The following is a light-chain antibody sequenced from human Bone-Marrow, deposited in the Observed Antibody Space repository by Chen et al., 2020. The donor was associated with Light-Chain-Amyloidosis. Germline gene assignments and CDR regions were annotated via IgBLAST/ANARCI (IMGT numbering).Light chain of an antibody. CDR1: VLPTKY. CDR2: RDT. J-gene: IGLJ2*01. CDR3: QSADSSGTYEVI. V-gene: IGLV3-25*03. Sequence: YELTQPPSVSVSPVQTARITCSGDVLPTKYAYWYQQKPGQAPVLVIHRDTERPSGISERFSGSSSGTTATLTISGVQAEDEADYHCQSADSSGTYEVIFGGRTKLTVL.